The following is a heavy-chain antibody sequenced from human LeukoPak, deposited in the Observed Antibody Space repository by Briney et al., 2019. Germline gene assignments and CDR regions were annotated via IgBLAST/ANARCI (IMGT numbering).Heavy chain of an antibody. CDR1: GFSLTTSGVG. CDR3: AHRHRTSSSFDEAFDI. J-gene: IGHJ3*02. Sequence: SGPSLVNPTQTLTLTCTFSGFSLTTSGVGVAWIRQAPRKGLDGLEVNYWDDDARYSPSLRTRLTITKDTLKNQVVLTMTNMDPVDTGTYYCAHRHRTSSSFDEAFDIWGQGTMVTVSS. D-gene: IGHD6-6*01. V-gene: IGHV2-5*02. CDR2: NYWDDDA.